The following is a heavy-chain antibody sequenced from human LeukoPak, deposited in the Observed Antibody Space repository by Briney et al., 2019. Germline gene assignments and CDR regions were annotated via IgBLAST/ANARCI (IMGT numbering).Heavy chain of an antibody. V-gene: IGHV4-39*06. J-gene: IGHJ6*03. D-gene: IGHD2-2*01. CDR3: ARSAAIVYYYMDV. CDR2: IYYSGST. CDR1: GGSISSSSYY. Sequence: SETLSLTCTVSGGSISSSSYYWGWIRQPPGKGLEWIGSIYYSGSTYYNPSLKSRVTISVDTSKNQFTLKLSSVTAADTAVYYCARSAAIVYYYMDVWGKGTTVTVSS.